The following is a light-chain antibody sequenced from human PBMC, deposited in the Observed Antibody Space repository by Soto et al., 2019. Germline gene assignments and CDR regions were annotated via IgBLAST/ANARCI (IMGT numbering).Light chain of an antibody. CDR1: QGISSY. CDR3: QQLNSYPPF. CDR2: AAS. Sequence: DIQLTQSRSFLSASVGDRVTITCRASQGISSYLAWYQQKPGKAPKLLIYAASTLQSGVPSRFSGSGSGTEFTLTLSSLQPEDFATYYCQQLNSYPPFFGGGTKVEIK. J-gene: IGKJ4*01. V-gene: IGKV1-9*01.